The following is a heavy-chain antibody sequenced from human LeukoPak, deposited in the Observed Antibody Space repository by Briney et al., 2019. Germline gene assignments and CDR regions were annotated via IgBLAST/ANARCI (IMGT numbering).Heavy chain of an antibody. Sequence: GGSLRLSCAASGFTFSSYEMNWVRQAPGKGLEWVSYISGSGSTIYYADSVKGRFTISRDNAKNSLYLQMNSLRAEDTAVYYCARDRDRGAAAGRDYCGQGTLVTVSS. D-gene: IGHD6-13*01. J-gene: IGHJ4*02. CDR1: GFTFSSYE. CDR3: ARDRDRGAAAGRDY. CDR2: ISGSGSTI. V-gene: IGHV3-48*03.